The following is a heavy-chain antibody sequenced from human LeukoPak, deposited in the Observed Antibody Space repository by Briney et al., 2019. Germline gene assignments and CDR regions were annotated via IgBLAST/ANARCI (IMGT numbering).Heavy chain of an antibody. D-gene: IGHD5-18*01. V-gene: IGHV1-8*01. CDR1: GYTFTSYY. J-gene: IGHJ4*02. CDR3: ARGRRGRRGYSYGEKTFDY. CDR2: MNPNSGNT. Sequence: ASVKVSCKASGYTFTSYYINWVRQATGQGLEWMGWMNPNSGNTGYAQKFQGRVTMTRNTSISTAYMELSSLRSEDTAVYYCARGRRGRRGYSYGEKTFDYWGQGTLVTVSS.